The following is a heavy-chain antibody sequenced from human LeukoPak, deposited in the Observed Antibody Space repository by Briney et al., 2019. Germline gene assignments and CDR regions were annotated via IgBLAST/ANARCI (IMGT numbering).Heavy chain of an antibody. Sequence: GGSLRLSCAASGFTFDYSAMTWVRQAPEKGLEWVSTINTGDITFYANSVKGRFTISRDNSKNTLYLQMNSLRAEDTAVYYCAKVGMVYAIGSGFDPWGQGTLVTVSS. CDR3: AKVGMVYAIGSGFDP. J-gene: IGHJ5*02. CDR1: GFTFDYSA. CDR2: INTGDIT. V-gene: IGHV3-23*01. D-gene: IGHD2-8*01.